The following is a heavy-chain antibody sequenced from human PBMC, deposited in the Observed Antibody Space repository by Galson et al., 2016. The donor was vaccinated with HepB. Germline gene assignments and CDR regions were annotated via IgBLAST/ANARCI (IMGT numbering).Heavy chain of an antibody. Sequence: SLRLSCAASGFTFSDYYMSWVHQPPGKGLEYIADITRSRNTTYYADSVKGRFTISRDNAKSSLYLHMSGLRANDTAFYYCANTRLLDNWGQGILVTVSS. J-gene: IGHJ4*02. CDR1: GFTFSDYY. V-gene: IGHV3-11*01. CDR3: ANTRLLDN. CDR2: ITRSRNTT.